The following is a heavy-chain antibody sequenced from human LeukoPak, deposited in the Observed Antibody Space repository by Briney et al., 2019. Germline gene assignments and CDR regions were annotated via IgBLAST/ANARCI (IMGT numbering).Heavy chain of an antibody. Sequence: SGGYLRLSCAASGFTFDDYAMHWVRQAPGKGLEWVSGISWNSGTIGYADSVKGRFTISRDNAKNSLYLQMNSLRADDMALYYCAKGNSGSYSRGNWFDPWGQGTLVTVSS. J-gene: IGHJ5*02. D-gene: IGHD1-26*01. CDR3: AKGNSGSYSRGNWFDP. CDR1: GFTFDDYA. V-gene: IGHV3-9*03. CDR2: ISWNSGTI.